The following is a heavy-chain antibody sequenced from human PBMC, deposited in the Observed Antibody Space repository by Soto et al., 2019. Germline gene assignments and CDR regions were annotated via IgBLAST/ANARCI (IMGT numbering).Heavy chain of an antibody. J-gene: IGHJ4*02. D-gene: IGHD3-22*01. V-gene: IGHV1-69*13. CDR2: IIPIFGTA. CDR3: ARERISEVEYYDSSGYYSAMDY. Sequence: SVKVSCKASGGTFSSYAISWVRQAPGQGLEWMGGIIPIFGTANYAQKFQGRVTITADESTSTAYMELSSLRSEDTAVYYCARERISEVEYYDSSGYYSAMDYWGQGTLVTVSS. CDR1: GGTFSSYA.